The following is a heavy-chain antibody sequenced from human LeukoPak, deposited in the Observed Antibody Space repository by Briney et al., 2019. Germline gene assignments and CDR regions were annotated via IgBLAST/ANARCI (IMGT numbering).Heavy chain of an antibody. D-gene: IGHD3-10*01. Sequence: GGSLRLSCAASGFTFSSYAMSWVRQAPGKGLAWVSAISGSGGSTYYADSVKGRFTISRDNSKNTLYLQMNSLRAEDTAVYYCAKSRYGSGSYCDYWGQGTLVTVSS. CDR2: ISGSGGST. CDR3: AKSRYGSGSYCDY. J-gene: IGHJ4*02. CDR1: GFTFSSYA. V-gene: IGHV3-23*01.